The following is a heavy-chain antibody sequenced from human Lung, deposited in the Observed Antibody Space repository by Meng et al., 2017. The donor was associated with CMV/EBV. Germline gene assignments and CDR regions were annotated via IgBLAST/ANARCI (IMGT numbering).Heavy chain of an antibody. V-gene: IGHV3-53*01. CDR3: ARGLAADGIFDS. CDR2: IYIGDTT. D-gene: IGHD6-13*01. J-gene: IGHJ4*01. CDR1: GFTVRNTY. Sequence: GGSXRLXCAASGFTVRNTYMNWVRRAPGKGLEWVSTIYIGDTTYYTDSVKGRFTISRDTSKNTLYLQMNSLRVEDTAVYYCARGLAADGIFDSWGRGNRVHVAS.